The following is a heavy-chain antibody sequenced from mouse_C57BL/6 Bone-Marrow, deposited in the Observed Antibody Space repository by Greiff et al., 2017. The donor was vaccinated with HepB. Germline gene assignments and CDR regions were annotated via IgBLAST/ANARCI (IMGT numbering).Heavy chain of an antibody. J-gene: IGHJ2*01. CDR1: GYTFTDYY. V-gene: IGHV1-26*01. Sequence: SGPELVKPGASVKISCKASGYTFTDYYMNWVKQSHGKSLEWIGDINPNNGGTSYNQKFKGKATLTVDKSSSTAYMELRSLTSEDSAVYYCATHGYWGQGTTLTVSS. CDR2: INPNNGGT. CDR3: ATHGY.